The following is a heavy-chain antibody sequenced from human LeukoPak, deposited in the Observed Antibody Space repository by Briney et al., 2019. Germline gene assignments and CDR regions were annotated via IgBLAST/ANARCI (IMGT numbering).Heavy chain of an antibody. D-gene: IGHD6-6*01. CDR2: IFHPGDI. CDR1: GGSISDSY. V-gene: IGHV4-59*08. J-gene: IGHJ4*02. Sequence: SETLSLTCTVSGGSISDSYWSWIRQPPGKALECLAYIFHPGDINYNPSLRSRLTISLDTSKNQFSLELKSVTAADTAVYYCARSARVFESWGQGILVTVSS. CDR3: ARSARVFES.